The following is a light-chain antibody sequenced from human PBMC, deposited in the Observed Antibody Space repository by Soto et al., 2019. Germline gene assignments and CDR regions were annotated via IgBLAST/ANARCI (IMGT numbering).Light chain of an antibody. CDR1: RDVGSD. CDR2: AAS. Sequence: SLSASVGEKIIITCRASRDVGSDVSWYQQKPGQAPKLLIYAASNLYTGVPSRFSGSRSGTEFTLTISSLQPEDFASYYCLQDYGDSWTFGQGTKVDIK. J-gene: IGKJ1*01. CDR3: LQDYGDSWT. V-gene: IGKV1-6*01.